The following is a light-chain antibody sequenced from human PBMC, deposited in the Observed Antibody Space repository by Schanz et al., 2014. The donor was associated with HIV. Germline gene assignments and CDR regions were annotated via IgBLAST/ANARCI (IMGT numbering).Light chain of an antibody. Sequence: EIVLTQSPGTLSLSPGERATLSCRASQSLTSRYLAWYLQKPGQAPRLLIYGASSRATGIPDRFSGSGSGTDFTLTISRLEPEDFAVYYCQQYNDWPPITFGQGTRLEIK. CDR2: GAS. V-gene: IGKV3-20*01. CDR3: QQYNDWPPIT. J-gene: IGKJ5*01. CDR1: QSLTSRY.